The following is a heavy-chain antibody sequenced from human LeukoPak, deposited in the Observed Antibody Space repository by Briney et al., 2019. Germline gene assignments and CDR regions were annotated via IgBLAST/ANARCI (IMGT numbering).Heavy chain of an antibody. CDR1: GFTFSGYS. V-gene: IGHV3-21*01. CDR2: ISSSSGYI. D-gene: IGHD4/OR15-4a*01. Sequence: PGGSLRLSCAASGFTFSGYSMNWVRQAPGKGLEWVSSISSSSGYIYYADSVQGRFTISRDNSKNTLYLQMNSLRAEDTAVYYCVRWANKRRLDPWGQGTLVTVSS. J-gene: IGHJ5*02. CDR3: VRWANKRRLDP.